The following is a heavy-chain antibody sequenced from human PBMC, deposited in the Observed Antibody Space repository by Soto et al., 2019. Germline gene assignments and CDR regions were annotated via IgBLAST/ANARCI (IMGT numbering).Heavy chain of an antibody. Sequence: PSETLSLTCTVSGASIFNKDVYCGWIRQPPGKGPEWIASFRYDGDAYYNPSLKSRVTISVDTSKNQFSLKLTSVTAADTAVYYCARDKITRLFDYWGQGTLVTVSS. V-gene: IGHV4-39*07. CDR2: FRYDGDA. CDR3: ARDKITRLFDY. CDR1: GASIFNKDVY. D-gene: IGHD3-10*01. J-gene: IGHJ4*02.